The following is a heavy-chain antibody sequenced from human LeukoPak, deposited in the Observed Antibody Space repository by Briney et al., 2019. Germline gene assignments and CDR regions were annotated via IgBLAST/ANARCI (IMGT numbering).Heavy chain of an antibody. Sequence: SETLSLTCTVSAGSISSSSHHWGWIRQSPGKGLEWIGSIYYGRTTYYNPSLNSRVTISVVTSKNQFSLKLSSVTAADTAVYYCASYSYYYDSSGYFDYWGQGTLVTVSS. V-gene: IGHV4-39*07. J-gene: IGHJ4*02. CDR2: IYYGRTT. CDR1: AGSISSSSHH. D-gene: IGHD3-22*01. CDR3: ASYSYYYDSSGYFDY.